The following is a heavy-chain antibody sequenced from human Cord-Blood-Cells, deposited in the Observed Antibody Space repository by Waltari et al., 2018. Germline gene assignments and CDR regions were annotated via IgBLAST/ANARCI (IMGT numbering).Heavy chain of an antibody. Sequence: QVQLVQSGAEVKKPGASVKVSCKASGYTFTGYYMHWVRQAPGQGLEWLGWINPHRGGTTYAQKFQGRVTMTRDTSISTPYRELSRLRSDDTAVYYCASSGDKWYFDLWGRGTLVTVSS. V-gene: IGHV1-2*02. CDR2: INPHRGGT. J-gene: IGHJ2*01. D-gene: IGHD7-27*01. CDR3: ASSGDKWYFDL. CDR1: GYTFTGYY.